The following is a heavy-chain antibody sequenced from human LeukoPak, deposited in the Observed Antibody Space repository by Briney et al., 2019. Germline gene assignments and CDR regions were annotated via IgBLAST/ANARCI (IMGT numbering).Heavy chain of an antibody. V-gene: IGHV1-2*02. J-gene: IGHJ5*02. Sequence: ASVKVSCKASGYTFSDYYIHWVRQAPGQGLEWMGWTNPNTGGTNYAQNFQGRVTMTRDTSISTAYIEVSRLRSDDSAVYYCARDPSVPADNWFDPWGQGTLVTVSS. D-gene: IGHD6-19*01. CDR3: ARDPSVPADNWFDP. CDR2: TNPNTGGT. CDR1: GYTFSDYY.